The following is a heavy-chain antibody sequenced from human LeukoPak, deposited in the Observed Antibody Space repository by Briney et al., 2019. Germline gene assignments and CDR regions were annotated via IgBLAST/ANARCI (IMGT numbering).Heavy chain of an antibody. V-gene: IGHV5-51*01. CDR2: IYPGDSDT. CDR1: GFRFNRDW. J-gene: IGHJ3*01. CDR3: ARTRGARDAFDL. D-gene: IGHD3/OR15-3a*01. Sequence: GESLKISCKASGFRFNRDWIGWVRQVPGKGLEWVGIIYPGDSDTRYSPSFQGQVTISADKSVSAAYLQWNSLKASDSGIYYCARTRGARDAFDLWGQGTMVTVSS.